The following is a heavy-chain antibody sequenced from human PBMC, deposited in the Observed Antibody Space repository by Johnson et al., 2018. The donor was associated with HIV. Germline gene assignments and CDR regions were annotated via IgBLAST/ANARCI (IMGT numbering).Heavy chain of an antibody. CDR2: ISSSGGTI. V-gene: IGHV3-11*04. D-gene: IGHD1-26*01. Sequence: QVLLVESGGGLVNPGGSLRLSCAASGFTFSDYYMSWIRQAPGKGLERVSYISSSGGTIYYADSVKGRFTISRDNSKNTLYLQMNSLGAEDTAVYYCAREGVVGVKDGLIWGQGTMVTVSS. J-gene: IGHJ3*02. CDR3: AREGVVGVKDGLI. CDR1: GFTFSDYY.